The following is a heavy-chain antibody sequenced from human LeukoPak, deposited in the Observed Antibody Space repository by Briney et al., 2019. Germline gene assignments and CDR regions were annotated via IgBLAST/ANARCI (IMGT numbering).Heavy chain of an antibody. Sequence: GRSLRLSCAASGFTFSSYGMHWVRQAPGKGLEWVAVIWYDGSNKYYADSVKGRFTISRDNSKNTVYLRMNSLGAEDTAVYYCAKDFFPMTTPEGSNYWGQGTLVTVSS. V-gene: IGHV3-33*06. CDR2: IWYDGSNK. CDR3: AKDFFPMTTPEGSNY. CDR1: GFTFSSYG. J-gene: IGHJ4*02. D-gene: IGHD4-17*01.